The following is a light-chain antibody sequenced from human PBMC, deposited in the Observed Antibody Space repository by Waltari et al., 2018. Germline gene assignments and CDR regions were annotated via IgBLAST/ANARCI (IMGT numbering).Light chain of an antibody. Sequence: QSVLTQPPSVSAAPGQRVPISCTGGSSNIGAGSDVHWYQQFPGAAPRLLTNANTNRPSGVPDRFSGSKSGASASLAITGLQAEDEADYYCQSYDSRLGWVFGGGTKLTVL. V-gene: IGLV1-40*01. CDR3: QSYDSRLGWV. J-gene: IGLJ3*02. CDR2: ANT. CDR1: SSNIGAGSD.